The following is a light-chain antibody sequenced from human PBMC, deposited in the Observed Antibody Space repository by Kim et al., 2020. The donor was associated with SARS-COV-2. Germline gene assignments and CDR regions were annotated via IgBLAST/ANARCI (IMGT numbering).Light chain of an antibody. V-gene: IGLV3-19*01. Sequence: VALGQTVRITCQGDSLRSYYATWCQQKPGQAPILLIYGKNNRPSGIPDRFSGSSSGNTASLTITGTQAGDEADYYCNSRDTNDIVLFGGGTQLTVL. CDR2: GKN. J-gene: IGLJ2*01. CDR3: NSRDTNDIVL. CDR1: SLRSYY.